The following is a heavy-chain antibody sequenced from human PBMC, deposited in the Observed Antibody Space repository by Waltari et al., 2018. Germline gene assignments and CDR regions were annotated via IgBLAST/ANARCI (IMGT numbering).Heavy chain of an antibody. CDR3: ARDDYGDYVRKNAFDI. CDR1: RGTFSSYA. CDR2: IIPIFGTA. J-gene: IGHJ3*02. D-gene: IGHD4-17*01. V-gene: IGHV1-69*05. Sequence: QVQLVQSGAEVKKPGSSVKVSCKASRGTFSSYAISWVRQAPGQGLEWMGGIIPIFGTANYAQKFQGRVTITTDESTSTAYMELSSLRSEDTAVYYCARDDYGDYVRKNAFDIWGQGTMVTVSS.